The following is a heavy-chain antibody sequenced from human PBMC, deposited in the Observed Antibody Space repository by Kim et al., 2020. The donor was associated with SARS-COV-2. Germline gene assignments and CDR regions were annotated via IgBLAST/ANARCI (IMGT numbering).Heavy chain of an antibody. CDR3: VIDSGGSDWRYFDL. D-gene: IGHD2-15*01. J-gene: IGHJ2*01. CDR1: GGSVRSGGYY. CDR2: IFHTGTT. Sequence: SETLSLTCAVSGGSVRSGGYYWSWIRQFPGKGLEWIGYIFHTGTTHYNPSLESRVDISLDTSQNHFSLNLKSVTAADTAIYYSVIDSGGSDWRYFDLWGRGSLVTVSS. V-gene: IGHV4-31*11.